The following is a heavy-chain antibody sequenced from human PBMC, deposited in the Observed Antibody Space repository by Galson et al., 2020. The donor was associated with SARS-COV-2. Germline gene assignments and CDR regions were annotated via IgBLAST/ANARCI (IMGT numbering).Heavy chain of an antibody. D-gene: IGHD3-22*01. V-gene: IGHV3-23*01. CDR2: ISGSGGST. Sequence: GSLRLSCAASGFTFSSYAMSWVRQAPGKGLEWVSAISGSGGSTYYADSVKGRFTISRDNSKHTLYLQMNSLRAEDTAVYYCAKAHYYDSSGYYLGGQGTLVTVSS. J-gene: IGHJ4*02. CDR1: GFTFSSYA. CDR3: AKAHYYDSSGYYL.